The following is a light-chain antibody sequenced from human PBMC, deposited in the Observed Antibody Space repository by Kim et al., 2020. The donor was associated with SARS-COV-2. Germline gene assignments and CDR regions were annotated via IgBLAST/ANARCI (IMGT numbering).Light chain of an antibody. J-gene: IGKJ1*01. V-gene: IGKV3-11*01. CDR2: DAS. CDR3: QQRSNWPPRGT. Sequence: AGERAALSGRALQRVSGYLTWYQQKPGQAPRLLIYDASNRATGIPARFSGSWSGTDFTLTISSLEPEDFAGYYCQQRSNWPPRGTFGQGTKVEIK. CDR1: QRVSGY.